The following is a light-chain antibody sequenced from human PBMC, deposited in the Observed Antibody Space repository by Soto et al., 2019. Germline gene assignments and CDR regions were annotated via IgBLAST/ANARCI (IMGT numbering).Light chain of an antibody. CDR2: GAS. V-gene: IGKV3-15*01. J-gene: IGKJ4*01. Sequence: EIVMTQSPVTLSVSPGERATLSCRASQSVSSNLAWYQQKPGQAPRLLIYGASTRATGIPARFSGSGSGTEFTLIISSLQSEDFEVYYCQQYNNWPPLTFGGGTKVEIK. CDR1: QSVSSN. CDR3: QQYNNWPPLT.